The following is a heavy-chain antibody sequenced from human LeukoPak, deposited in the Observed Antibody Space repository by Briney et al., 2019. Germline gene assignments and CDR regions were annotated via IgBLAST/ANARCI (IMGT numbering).Heavy chain of an antibody. D-gene: IGHD3-10*02. CDR1: GFTFSNSG. Sequence: PGGSLRLSCAASGFTFSNSGMHWVRQAPGKGLEWVAVIWYDGSNEHYADAVKGRFIISRDNSKNTVHLQMNSLRVEDTSVYCCAREISMFVNAFDLWGQGTLVAVSS. V-gene: IGHV3-33*01. J-gene: IGHJ3*01. CDR3: AREISMFVNAFDL. CDR2: IWYDGSNE.